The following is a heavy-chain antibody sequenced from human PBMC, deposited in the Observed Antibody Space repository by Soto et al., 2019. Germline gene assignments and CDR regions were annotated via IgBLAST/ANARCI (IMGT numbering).Heavy chain of an antibody. CDR2: INTDASDT. D-gene: IGHD3-22*01. J-gene: IGHJ4*02. CDR1: GFTFSSYW. Sequence: GGSLRLSCTASGFTFSSYWMHWVRQAPGTGLIWVSRINTDASDTTYADSVRGRFTISRDNAKNTLYLQMNSLRAEDTAVYYCARTGYYYDNKGYDFDYWGQGTLVTVSS. V-gene: IGHV3-74*01. CDR3: ARTGYYYDNKGYDFDY.